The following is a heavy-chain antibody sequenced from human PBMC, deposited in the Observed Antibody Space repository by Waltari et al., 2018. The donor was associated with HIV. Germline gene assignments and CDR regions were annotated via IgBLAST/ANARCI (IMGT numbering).Heavy chain of an antibody. V-gene: IGHV4-39*01. CDR2: IYYSGST. CDR3: ARQLITIFRLAEY. J-gene: IGHJ4*02. D-gene: IGHD3-3*01. Sequence: QLQLQESGPGLVKPSETLSLTCTVSGGSISSSSYYWGWIRQPPGKGLEWIGSIYYSGSTYYNPSLKSRVTISVDTSKNQFSLKLSSVTAADTAVYYCARQLITIFRLAEYWGQGTLVTVSS. CDR1: GGSISSSSYY.